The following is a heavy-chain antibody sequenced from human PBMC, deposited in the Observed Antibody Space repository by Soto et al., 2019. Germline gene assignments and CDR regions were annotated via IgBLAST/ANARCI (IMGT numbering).Heavy chain of an antibody. J-gene: IGHJ4*02. CDR2: IYQTGTT. D-gene: IGHD6-19*01. CDR1: RGSVRSNNW. Sequence: QVQLQESGPGLVKPSGTLSLTCGVSRGSVRSNNWWTWVRKPPGKGLEWIGEIYQTGTTNYNPSLQSRVTISLDKSNNHFSLKLNSVTAADTAVYYCARRIALSGTAGAPGDWGQGTLVIVSS. CDR3: ARRIALSGTAGAPGD. V-gene: IGHV4-4*02.